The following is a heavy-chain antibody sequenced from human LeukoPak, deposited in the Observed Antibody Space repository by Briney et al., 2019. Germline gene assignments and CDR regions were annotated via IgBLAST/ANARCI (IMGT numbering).Heavy chain of an antibody. J-gene: IGHJ4*02. D-gene: IGHD6-13*01. CDR2: ISYDGSNK. CDR3: ARASIAAAGYYFDY. CDR1: GFTFSSYA. Sequence: AGGSLRLSCAASGFTFSSYAMHWVRQAPGKGLEGVAVISYDGSNKYYADSVKGRFTISRDNSKNTLYLQMNSLRAEDTAVYYCARASIAAAGYYFDYWDQGTLVTVSS. V-gene: IGHV3-30*14.